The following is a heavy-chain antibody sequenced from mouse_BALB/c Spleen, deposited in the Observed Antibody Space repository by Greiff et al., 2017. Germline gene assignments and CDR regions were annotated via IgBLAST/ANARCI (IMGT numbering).Heavy chain of an antibody. V-gene: IGHV5-9-3*01. J-gene: IGHJ2*01. Sequence: EVKLVESGGGLVKPGGSLKLSCAASGFTLSSYAMSWVRQTPEKRLEWVATISSGGSYTYYPDSVKGRFTISRDNAKNTLYLQMSSLRSEDTAMYYCARQGLTTALDYWGQGTTLTVSS. CDR2: ISSGGSYT. CDR3: ARQGLTTALDY. CDR1: GFTLSSYA. D-gene: IGHD1-2*01.